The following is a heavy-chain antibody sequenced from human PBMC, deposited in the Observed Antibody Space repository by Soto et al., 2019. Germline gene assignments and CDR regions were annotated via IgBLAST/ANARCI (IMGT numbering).Heavy chain of an antibody. D-gene: IGHD3-3*01. V-gene: IGHV4-31*03. J-gene: IGHJ4*02. CDR2: VFYNGNT. CDR1: GASITRGGYF. CDR3: ARGVITRFGLVDDSGSDY. Sequence: QVQLQESGPGLVKPSQTLSLTCTVSGASITRGGYFWNWIRQHPGKGLEWDGHVFYNGNTYYNPSLESRVSISLDTSQNQFSLRLTSVTATDTAVYFCARGVITRFGLVDDSGSDYWGQGTLVTVSS.